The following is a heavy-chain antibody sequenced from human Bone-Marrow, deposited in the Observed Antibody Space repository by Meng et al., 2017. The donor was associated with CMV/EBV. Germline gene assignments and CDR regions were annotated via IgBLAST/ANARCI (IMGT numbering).Heavy chain of an antibody. J-gene: IGHJ4*02. Sequence: GESLKISCAASGFSFSDYYMSWIRQAPGKGLEWVSYISSSGSTIYYADSVKGRFTISRDNAKNSLYLQMNSLRAGDTAVYYCARSMSTFDYWGQGKLVTVSS. V-gene: IGHV3-11*01. CDR1: GFSFSDYY. CDR2: ISSSGSTI. CDR3: ARSMSTFDY.